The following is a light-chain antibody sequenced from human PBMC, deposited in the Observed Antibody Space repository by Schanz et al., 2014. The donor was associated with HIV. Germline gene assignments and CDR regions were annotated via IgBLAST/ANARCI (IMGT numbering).Light chain of an antibody. V-gene: IGLV2-14*02. CDR1: SSDVGSYNL. J-gene: IGLJ2*01. Sequence: QSALTQPASVSGSPGQSITISCTGTSSDVGSYNLVSWYQQHPGKVPKLMIYEVSKRPSGVSNRFSGSKSGNTASLTISGLQAEDEADYYCCSYTSSSPVVFGGGTKLTVL. CDR2: EVS. CDR3: CSYTSSSPVV.